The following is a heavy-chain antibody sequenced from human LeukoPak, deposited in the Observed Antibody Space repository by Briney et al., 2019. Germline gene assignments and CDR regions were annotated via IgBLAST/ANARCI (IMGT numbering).Heavy chain of an antibody. CDR3: ARSLAGATSWFDP. D-gene: IGHD1-26*01. J-gene: IGHJ5*02. V-gene: IGHV1-18*01. CDR2: ISAYTGNT. Sequence: ASVKVSCKASGYTFTSYGISWVRQAPGQGLEWMGWISAYTGNTNYAQKRQGRVTMTTDTSTSTAYMELRSLRSDDTAVYYCARSLAGATSWFDPWGQGTLVTASS. CDR1: GYTFTSYG.